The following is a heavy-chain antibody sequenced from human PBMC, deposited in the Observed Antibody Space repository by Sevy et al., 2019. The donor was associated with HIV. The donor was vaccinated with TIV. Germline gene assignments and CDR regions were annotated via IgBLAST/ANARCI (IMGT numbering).Heavy chain of an antibody. CDR1: GFTFSSYG. D-gene: IGHD3-10*01. CDR2: IWYDGSSK. V-gene: IGHV3-33*01. J-gene: IGHJ4*02. CDR3: ARDKLLPFTVTMVRGALSYYFDS. Sequence: GGSLRLSCAASGFTFSSYGMHWVRQAPGKGLEWVAVIWYDGSSKYYADSVKGRFTVSRDNSKNTLYLQMNSQRAEDTAVYYCARDKLLPFTVTMVRGALSYYFDSWGQGTLVTVSS.